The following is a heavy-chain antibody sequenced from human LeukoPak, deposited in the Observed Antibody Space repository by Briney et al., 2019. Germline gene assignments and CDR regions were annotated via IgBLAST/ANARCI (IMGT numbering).Heavy chain of an antibody. Sequence: GGSLRLSCAASGFTFSSYAMSWVRQAPGKGLEWVSAISGSGGSTYYADSVEGRFTISRDNSKNTLYLQMNSLRAEDTAVYYCAKDPGGYSYGHYFDYWGQGTLVTVSS. J-gene: IGHJ4*02. CDR2: ISGSGGST. CDR1: GFTFSSYA. D-gene: IGHD5-18*01. CDR3: AKDPGGYSYGHYFDY. V-gene: IGHV3-23*01.